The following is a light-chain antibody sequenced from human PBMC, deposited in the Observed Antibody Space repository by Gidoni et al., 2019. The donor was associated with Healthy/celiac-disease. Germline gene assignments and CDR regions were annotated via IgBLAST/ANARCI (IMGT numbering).Light chain of an antibody. J-gene: IGLJ2*01. CDR3: YSTDSSGVV. CDR1: ALPKKY. CDR2: EDR. V-gene: IGLV3-10*01. Sequence: SYELTQPPSVSVSPGQTARITCSGDALPKKYAYWYQQKSGQAPVLVIYEDRKRPSGIPERFSGSSSGTMATLTISGAQVEDEADYYCYSTDSSGVVFGGGTKLTVL.